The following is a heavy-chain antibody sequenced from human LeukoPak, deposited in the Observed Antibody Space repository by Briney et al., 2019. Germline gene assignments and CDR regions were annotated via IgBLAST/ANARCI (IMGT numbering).Heavy chain of an antibody. J-gene: IGHJ4*02. CDR3: AKYCGDSSCYSGFDF. Sequence: PGGSLRLSCAASGFTFSSYVMSWVRQAPRKGLEWVSAISGSGGNTYCADSMKGRFTISRDNSKNTLYLQMNSLRDADTAVYYCAKYCGDSSCYSGFDFWGQGTLVTVSS. CDR1: GFTFSSYV. V-gene: IGHV3-23*01. CDR2: ISGSGGNT. D-gene: IGHD2-15*01.